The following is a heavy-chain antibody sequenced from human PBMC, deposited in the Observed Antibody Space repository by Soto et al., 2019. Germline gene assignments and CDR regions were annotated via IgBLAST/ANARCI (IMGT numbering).Heavy chain of an antibody. Sequence: EVQLVESGGGLVQPGGSLRLSCAASGFTFSSYWMSWVRQAPGKGLEWVASIKEDGSEKYYVASVKGRFTISRDTARNSLYLQLSSLRVDDMAVYYCARAPNSGDYFNYWGQGTLVTVSS. CDR1: GFTFSSYW. D-gene: IGHD4-17*01. CDR2: IKEDGSEK. CDR3: ARAPNSGDYFNY. V-gene: IGHV3-7*01. J-gene: IGHJ4*02.